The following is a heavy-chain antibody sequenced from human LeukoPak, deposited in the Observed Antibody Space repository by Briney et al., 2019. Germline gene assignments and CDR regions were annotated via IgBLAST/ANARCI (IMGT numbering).Heavy chain of an antibody. CDR3: ASATLIAAQIFDY. D-gene: IGHD6-6*01. CDR1: GFTFSSYA. V-gene: IGHV3-23*01. J-gene: IGHJ4*02. Sequence: PGGSLRLSCAASGFTFSSYAMSWVRQAPGKGLEWVSAISGSGGSTYYADSVKGRFTISRDNAKNSLYLQMNSLRAEDTAVYYCASATLIAAQIFDYWGQGTLVTVSS. CDR2: ISGSGGST.